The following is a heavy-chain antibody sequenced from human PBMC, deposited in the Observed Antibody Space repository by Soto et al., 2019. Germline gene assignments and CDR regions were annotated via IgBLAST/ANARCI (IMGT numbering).Heavy chain of an antibody. CDR1: GGSFSGYY. Sequence: SETLSLTCAVYGGSFSGYYWSWIRQPPGKGLEWIGEINHSGSTNYNPSLKSRVTISVDTSKNQFSLKLSSVTAADTAVYYCARGSGIQLRYFYYYYYMDVWGKGTTVTVSS. D-gene: IGHD5-18*01. J-gene: IGHJ6*03. V-gene: IGHV4-34*01. CDR3: ARGSGIQLRYFYYYYYMDV. CDR2: INHSGST.